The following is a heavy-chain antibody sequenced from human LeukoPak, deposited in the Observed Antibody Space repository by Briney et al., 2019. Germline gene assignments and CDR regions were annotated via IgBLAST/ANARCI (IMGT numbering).Heavy chain of an antibody. CDR2: IYPGDSDT. CDR3: ARVYSSSWAFDY. V-gene: IGHV5-51*01. D-gene: IGHD6-13*01. J-gene: IGHJ4*02. Sequence: GESLKISCKGSGYSFTSYWIGWVRQMPGKGLGLMGIIYPGDSDTRYSPSFQGQVTISVDKSISTAYLQWSSLKASDTAMYYCARVYSSSWAFDYWGQGTLVTVSS. CDR1: GYSFTSYW.